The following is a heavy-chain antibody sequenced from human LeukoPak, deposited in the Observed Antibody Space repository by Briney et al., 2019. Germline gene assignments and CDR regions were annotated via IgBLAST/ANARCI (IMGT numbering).Heavy chain of an antibody. CDR3: ARDTYYYGSGSYYFDY. V-gene: IGHV4-4*07. J-gene: IGHJ4*02. Sequence: PSETLSLTCTVSGVSISSYYWSWIRQPAGKGLEWIGRIHTSGSTNYNPSLKSRVTMSVDTSKNQFSLKLRSVTAADTAVYYCARDTYYYGSGSYYFDYWGQGTLVTVSS. CDR2: IHTSGST. CDR1: GVSISSYY. D-gene: IGHD3-10*01.